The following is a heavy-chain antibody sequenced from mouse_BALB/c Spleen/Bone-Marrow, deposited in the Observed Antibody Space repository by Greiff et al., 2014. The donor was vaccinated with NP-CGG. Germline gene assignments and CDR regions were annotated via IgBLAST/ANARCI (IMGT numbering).Heavy chain of an antibody. CDR3: APYYYGSSRFAY. D-gene: IGHD1-1*01. V-gene: IGHV14-3*02. Sequence: VQLHQPGAELVKPGASVKLSCTASGFNIKDTYMHWVKQRPEQGLEWIGRIDPANGNTKYDPKFQGKATITADTSSNTAYLQLSSLTSEDTAVYYCAPYYYGSSRFAYWGQGTLVTVSA. CDR1: GFNIKDTY. J-gene: IGHJ3*01. CDR2: IDPANGNT.